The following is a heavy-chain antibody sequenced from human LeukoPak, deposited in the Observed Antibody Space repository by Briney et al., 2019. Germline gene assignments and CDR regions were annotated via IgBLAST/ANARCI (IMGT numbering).Heavy chain of an antibody. J-gene: IGHJ6*02. CDR2: ISANGGST. CDR3: AKGLAVAGFHYYGMDV. D-gene: IGHD6-19*01. CDR1: GFTFGSYA. V-gene: IGHV3-64*04. Sequence: GGSLRLSCSASGFTFGSYAVHWVRQAPGKGLEYVSAISANGGSTYYTDSVQGRFTISRDTSKNTLFLQMNSLRAEDTAVYYCAKGLAVAGFHYYGMDVWGQGTTVTVSS.